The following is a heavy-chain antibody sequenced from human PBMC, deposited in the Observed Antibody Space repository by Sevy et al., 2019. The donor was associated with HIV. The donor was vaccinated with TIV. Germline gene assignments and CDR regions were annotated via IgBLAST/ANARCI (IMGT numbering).Heavy chain of an antibody. CDR3: ERTKDYYDNSGYPFDY. Sequence: ASVKVSCKVSGYTLTQLSMHWVRQAPGKGLEWMGTFDPEDDKTIYAQKFQGRVTMTKDKSTDTPYMELSSLRAEDTDMFYCERTKDYYDNSGYPFDYWGQGTLVTVSS. V-gene: IGHV1-24*01. CDR2: FDPEDDKT. D-gene: IGHD3-22*01. J-gene: IGHJ4*02. CDR1: GYTLTQLS.